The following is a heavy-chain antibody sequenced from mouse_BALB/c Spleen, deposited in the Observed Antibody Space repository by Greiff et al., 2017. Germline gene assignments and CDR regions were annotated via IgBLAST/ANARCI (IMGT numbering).Heavy chain of an antibody. Sequence: VQLQQSGAELVKPGASVKLSCTASGFNIKDTYMHWVKQRPEQGLEWIGRIDPANGNTKYDPKFQGKATITADTSSTTAYLQLSSLTSEDTAGYYCARGLRPAYWGQGTLVTVSA. V-gene: IGHV14-3*02. CDR2: IDPANGNT. CDR1: GFNIKDTY. CDR3: ARGLRPAY. J-gene: IGHJ3*01. D-gene: IGHD2-4*01.